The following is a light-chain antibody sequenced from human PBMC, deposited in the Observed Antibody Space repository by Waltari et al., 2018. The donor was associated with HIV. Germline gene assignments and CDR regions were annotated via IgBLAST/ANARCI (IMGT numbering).Light chain of an antibody. CDR3: YSYSGTSSSYV. J-gene: IGLJ1*01. V-gene: IGLV2-23*02. CDR2: EVT. Sequence: QSALTQPASVSGSPGQSITLSCTGTSTDVGNFNLVSWFQQYPGKAPNLLIYEVTKRHSGGSTRFSASKSGNTASLTISGLRAEDEDDYYGYSYSGTSSSYVFGTGTKVTGL. CDR1: STDVGNFNL.